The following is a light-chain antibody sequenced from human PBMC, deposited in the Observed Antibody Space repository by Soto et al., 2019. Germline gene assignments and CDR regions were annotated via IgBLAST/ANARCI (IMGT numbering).Light chain of an antibody. CDR2: DVS. CDR1: SSDVGGYNY. Sequence: QSALTQPASVSGAPGQASTISCTGTSSDVGGYNYDSWYQQHPGKAPKLMIYDVSNRPSGVSNRFSGSKSGNTASLTISGLQAEDEADYYCSSYTSSSTLGGVFGTGTKVTVL. CDR3: SSYTSSSTLGGV. V-gene: IGLV2-14*01. J-gene: IGLJ1*01.